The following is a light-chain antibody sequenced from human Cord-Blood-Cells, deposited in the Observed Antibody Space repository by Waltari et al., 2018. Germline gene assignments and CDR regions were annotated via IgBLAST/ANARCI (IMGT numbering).Light chain of an antibody. J-gene: IGLJ2*01. Sequence: QSALTQPRSVSGSPGPSVTISCTGTSSDVGGYNYVSWYQQHPGKAPKLMIYDVSKRPSEVPDRFSGSKSGNTASLTISGLQAEDEADYYCCSYAGSYTFDVVFGGGTKLTVL. CDR1: SSDVGGYNY. V-gene: IGLV2-11*01. CDR3: CSYAGSYTFDVV. CDR2: DVS.